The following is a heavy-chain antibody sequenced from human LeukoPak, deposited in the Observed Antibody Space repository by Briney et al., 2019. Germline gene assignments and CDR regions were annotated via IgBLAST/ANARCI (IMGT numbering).Heavy chain of an antibody. CDR1: GGSVSSYY. V-gene: IGHV4-59*02. D-gene: IGHD5-12*01. J-gene: IGHJ4*02. CDR3: ARGVATIGGLDY. Sequence: PSETLSLTCTVSGGSVSSYYWSWIRQPPGKGLEWIGYIYYSGSTNYNPSLKSRVTISVDTSKNQFSLELSSVTAADTAVYYCARGVATIGGLDYWGQGTLVTVSS. CDR2: IYYSGST.